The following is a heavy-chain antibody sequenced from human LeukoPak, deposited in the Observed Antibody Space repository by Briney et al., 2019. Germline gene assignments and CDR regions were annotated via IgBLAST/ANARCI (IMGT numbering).Heavy chain of an antibody. V-gene: IGHV3-9*01. D-gene: IGHD2-21*01. CDR3: ARGGGYCGGDCYGIDY. CDR1: GFTFDDYA. Sequence: PGGSLRLSCAASGFTFDDYAMHWVRQAPGKGLEWVSGISWNSGSIGYADSVKGRFTISRDNAKNSLYLQMNSLRAEDTAVYYCARGGGYCGGDCYGIDYWGQGTLVTVSS. J-gene: IGHJ4*02. CDR2: ISWNSGSI.